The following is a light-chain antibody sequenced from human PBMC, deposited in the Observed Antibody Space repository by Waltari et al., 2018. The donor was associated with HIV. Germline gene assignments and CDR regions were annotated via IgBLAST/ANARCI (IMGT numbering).Light chain of an antibody. J-gene: IGLJ2*01. CDR2: QDN. Sequence: SYDLTQTPSVSVSPGHTDTISCTRPKLGLTYTSWYQQKTGQDPLLINYQDNKPPPAISERVSGSSSGTTATLFIYGVQTRDEANYFCQAWDSDTAAFGGGTTLTVL. CDR1: KLGLTY. CDR3: QAWDSDTAA. V-gene: IGLV3-1*01.